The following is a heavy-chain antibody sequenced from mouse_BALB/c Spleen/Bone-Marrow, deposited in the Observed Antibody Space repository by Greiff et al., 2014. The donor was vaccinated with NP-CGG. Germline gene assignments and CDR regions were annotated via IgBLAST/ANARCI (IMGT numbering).Heavy chain of an antibody. Sequence: DVKLVESGGGLVQPGGSLKLSCAASGFDFSRYWMTWVRQAPGKGLEWIGEINPASSTINYTPSLKDKSIISRDNAKNTLYLQMSKVRSEDTALYYCAKNYYYGYVAYWGQGTLVTVSA. CDR3: AKNYYYGYVAY. J-gene: IGHJ3*01. V-gene: IGHV4-1*02. D-gene: IGHD1-2*01. CDR2: INPASSTI. CDR1: GFDFSRYW.